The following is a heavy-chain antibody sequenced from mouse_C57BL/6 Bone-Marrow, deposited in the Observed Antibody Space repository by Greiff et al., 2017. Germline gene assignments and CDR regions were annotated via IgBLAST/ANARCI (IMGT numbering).Heavy chain of an antibody. V-gene: IGHV1-76*01. J-gene: IGHJ1*03. Sequence: VPLQESGAELVRPGASVKLSCKASGYTFTDYYINWVKQRPGQGLEWIARIYPGSGNTYYNEKFKGKATLTAEKSSSTAYMQLSSLTSEDSAVYFCARSGFYGSTPDVWGTGTTVTVSS. CDR2: IYPGSGNT. D-gene: IGHD1-1*01. CDR1: GYTFTDYY. CDR3: ARSGFYGSTPDV.